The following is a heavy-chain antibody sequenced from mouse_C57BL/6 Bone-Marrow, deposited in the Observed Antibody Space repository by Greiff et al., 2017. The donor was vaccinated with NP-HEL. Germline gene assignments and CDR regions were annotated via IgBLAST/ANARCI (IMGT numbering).Heavy chain of an antibody. D-gene: IGHD1-1*01. CDR3: AKNSFITTVVNLYYMDY. V-gene: IGHV2-5*01. CDR2: IWRGGST. J-gene: IGHJ4*01. CDR1: GFSLTSYG. Sequence: QVQLQQSGPGLVQPSQSLSITCTVSGFSLTSYGVHWVRQSPGKGLEWLGVIWRGGSTDYNAAFMSRLSITKDNSKSQVFFKMNSLQADDTAIYYCAKNSFITTVVNLYYMDYWGQGTSVTVSS.